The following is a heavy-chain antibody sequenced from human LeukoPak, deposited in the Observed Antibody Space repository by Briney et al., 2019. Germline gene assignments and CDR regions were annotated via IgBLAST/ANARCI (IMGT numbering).Heavy chain of an antibody. CDR1: GFTFSSYS. CDR2: ISSSSSYI. J-gene: IGHJ4*02. D-gene: IGHD3-10*01. Sequence: GGSLRLSCAASGFTFSSYSMNWVRQAPGKGLEWVSSISSSSSYIYYADSVKGRFTISRDNAKNSLYLQMNSLRAEDTAVYYCARDSQYYYGSGSYSRWVYWGQGTLVTVSS. V-gene: IGHV3-21*01. CDR3: ARDSQYYYGSGSYSRWVY.